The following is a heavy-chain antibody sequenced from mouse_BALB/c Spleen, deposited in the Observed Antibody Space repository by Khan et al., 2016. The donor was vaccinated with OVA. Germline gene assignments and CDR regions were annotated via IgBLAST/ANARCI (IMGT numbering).Heavy chain of an antibody. Sequence: QVQLQQSGAELAKPGASVKMSCKASGYTFTSYWMHWVKQRPGQGLEWIGYINPSTGYTEYNQKFKDKATLTTDESSSTAYMQLSSLTSEDSAVHYCAASILLYYSLDYWGQGTSVTVSS. V-gene: IGHV1-7*01. CDR3: AASILLYYSLDY. CDR2: INPSTGYT. D-gene: IGHD6-1*01. CDR1: GYTFTSYW. J-gene: IGHJ4*01.